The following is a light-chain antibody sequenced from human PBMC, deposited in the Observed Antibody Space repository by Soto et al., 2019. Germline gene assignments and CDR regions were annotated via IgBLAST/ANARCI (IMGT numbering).Light chain of an antibody. Sequence: EVVMTQSPDVLAVSPGETATLSCRASQSISSKLAWYQQKPGQAPRLLIYGAVTRATGIPARFSGSGSSTDFTLTSSSLQSEDCAVYYCQQYNSWLSWTFGQGTKVEIK. CDR2: GAV. J-gene: IGKJ1*01. CDR3: QQYNSWLSWT. CDR1: QSISSK. V-gene: IGKV3D-15*01.